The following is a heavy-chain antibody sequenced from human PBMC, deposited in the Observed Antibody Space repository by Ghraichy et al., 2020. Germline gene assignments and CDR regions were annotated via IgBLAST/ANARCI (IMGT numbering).Heavy chain of an antibody. CDR3: ARDWTGIAPKTSRNWFDP. CDR1: GYTFTSYG. Sequence: ASVKVSCKASGYTFTSYGISWVRQAPGQGLEWMGWISAYNGNTNYAQKLQGRVTMTTDTSTSTAYMELRSLRSDDTAVYYCARDWTGIAPKTSRNWFDPWGQGTLVTVSS. V-gene: IGHV1-18*01. D-gene: IGHD6-13*01. CDR2: ISAYNGNT. J-gene: IGHJ5*02.